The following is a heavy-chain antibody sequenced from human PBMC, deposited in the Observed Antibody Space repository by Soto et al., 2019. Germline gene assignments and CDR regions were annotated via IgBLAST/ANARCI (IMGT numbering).Heavy chain of an antibody. Sequence: NPGGSLRLSCAASGFTFSNAWMSWVRQAPGKGLEWVGRIKSKTDGGTTDYAAPVKGRFTISRDDSKNTLYLQMNSLKTEDTAVYYCTTGGDSGVVLRFLEWSKAPGGMDVWGQGTTVTVSS. CDR1: GFTFSNAW. J-gene: IGHJ6*02. CDR3: TTGGDSGVVLRFLEWSKAPGGMDV. V-gene: IGHV3-15*01. CDR2: IKSKTDGGTT. D-gene: IGHD3-3*01.